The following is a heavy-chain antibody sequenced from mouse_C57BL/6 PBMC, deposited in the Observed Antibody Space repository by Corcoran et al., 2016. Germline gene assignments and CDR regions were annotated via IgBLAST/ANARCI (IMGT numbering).Heavy chain of an antibody. J-gene: IGHJ2*01. V-gene: IGHV1-19*01. CDR1: GYTFTDYY. CDR3: ARREDSYY. CDR2: IHPYNGGT. Sequence: EVQLHQSRPVLVKPGASVKMSCKASGYTFTDYYMNWVKQGHGKSLEWIGVIHPYNGGTSYNQKFKGKATFTVDKSSSTAYMELNSLTSEDSAVYYCARREDSYYWGQGTTLTVSS.